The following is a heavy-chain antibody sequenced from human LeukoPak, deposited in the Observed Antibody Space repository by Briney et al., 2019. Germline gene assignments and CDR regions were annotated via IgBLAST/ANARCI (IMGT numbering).Heavy chain of an antibody. CDR1: GYTFTGYY. Sequence: ASVNVSCKASGYTFTGYYMHWVRQAPGQGLEWMGWFNPENGNTNYAQKVQGRVTMTADTSTSTSYMELRSLRSDDTAVYYCAREHSSSWDQFDYWGQGTLDTVSS. J-gene: IGHJ4*02. V-gene: IGHV1-18*04. CDR2: FNPENGNT. D-gene: IGHD6-13*01. CDR3: AREHSSSWDQFDY.